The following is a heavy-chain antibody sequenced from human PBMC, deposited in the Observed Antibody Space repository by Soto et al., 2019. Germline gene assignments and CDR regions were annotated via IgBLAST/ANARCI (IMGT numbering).Heavy chain of an antibody. J-gene: IGHJ6*02. CDR3: ARAEDYLDGMDV. Sequence: ASVKVSCKASGYTFTSYAMHWVRQAPGQRLEWMGWINAGNGNTKYSQKFQGRVTITRDTSASTAYMELSSLRSEDTAVYYCARAEDYLDGMDVWGQGTTVPVS. V-gene: IGHV1-3*01. CDR2: INAGNGNT. CDR1: GYTFTSYA. D-gene: IGHD3-10*01.